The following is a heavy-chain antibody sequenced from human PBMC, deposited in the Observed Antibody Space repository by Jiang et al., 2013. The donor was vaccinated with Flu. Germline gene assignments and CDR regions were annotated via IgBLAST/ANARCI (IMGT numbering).Heavy chain of an antibody. D-gene: IGHD3-3*01. CDR2: IYHTGST. J-gene: IGHJ6*02. CDR3: ARWLEYEGLDV. CDR1: GDSISSSNW. Sequence: PGLVKPSGTLSLTCAVSGDSISSSNWWSWVRQSPGKGLEWIGEIYHTGSTNYNPSLKSRVTLSVDKSKNQFSLEVISVTAADTAVYYCARWLEYEGLDVWGQGTTVAVSS. V-gene: IGHV4-4*02.